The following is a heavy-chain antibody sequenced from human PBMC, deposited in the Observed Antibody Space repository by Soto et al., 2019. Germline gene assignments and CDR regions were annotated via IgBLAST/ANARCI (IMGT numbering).Heavy chain of an antibody. J-gene: IGHJ6*02. CDR2: ISGYNGNT. CDR1: GYTFTNYG. CDR3: ASEGQAPYYYFGMDV. Sequence: QVQVVQSGDEVKKPGASVKVSCKASGYTFTNYGFSWVRQAPGQGLEWMGWISGYNGNTKYAEKFQGRVTMTTDTSTSTDNMELRGLRYDDTAVYYCASEGQAPYYYFGMDVWGQGTAVTVSS. V-gene: IGHV1-18*01.